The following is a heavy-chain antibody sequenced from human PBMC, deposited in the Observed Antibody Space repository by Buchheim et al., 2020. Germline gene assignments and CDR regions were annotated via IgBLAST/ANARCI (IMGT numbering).Heavy chain of an antibody. J-gene: IGHJ6*02. CDR2: ISGSGGST. CDR1: GFTFSSYA. CDR3: AREEYSSSWYIHYYYGMDV. V-gene: IGHV3-23*01. Sequence: EVQLLESGGGLVQPGGSLRLSCAASGFTFSSYAMSWVRQAPGKGLEWVSAISGSGGSTYYADSVKGRFTISRDNSKNTLYLQMNSLRAEDTAVYYCAREEYSSSWYIHYYYGMDVWGQGTT. D-gene: IGHD6-13*01.